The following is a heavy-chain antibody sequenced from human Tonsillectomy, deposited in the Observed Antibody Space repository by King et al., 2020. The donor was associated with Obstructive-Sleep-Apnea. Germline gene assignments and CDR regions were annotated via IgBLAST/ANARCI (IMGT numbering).Heavy chain of an antibody. CDR1: GGSFSGYY. V-gene: IGHV4-34*01. CDR2: INHSGST. D-gene: IGHD6-19*01. J-gene: IGHJ5*02. CDR3: ARGPSGLYLRSGFNWFDP. Sequence: VQLQQWGAGLLKPSETLSLTCAVYGGSFSGYYWSWIRQPPGKGLEWIGEINHSGSTNYNPSLKSRVTISVDTSKNQFSLKLSSVTAADTAVYYCARGPSGLYLRSGFNWFDPWGQGTLVTVSS.